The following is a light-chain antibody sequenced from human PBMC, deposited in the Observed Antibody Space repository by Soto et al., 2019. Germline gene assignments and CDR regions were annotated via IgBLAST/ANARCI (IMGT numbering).Light chain of an antibody. V-gene: IGLV2-23*02. Sequence: QSVLTQPASVSGSPGQSITISCTGTSSDVGSYNLVSWYQQHPGKAPKLMIYEVSKRPSGVSNRFSGSKSGNTASLTISGLQAEDEADYYCYSYAGSSSLFGTGTKVTVL. CDR3: YSYAGSSSL. CDR2: EVS. CDR1: SSDVGSYNL. J-gene: IGLJ1*01.